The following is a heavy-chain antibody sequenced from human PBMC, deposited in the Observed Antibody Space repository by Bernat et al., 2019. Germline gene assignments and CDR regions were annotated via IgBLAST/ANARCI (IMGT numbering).Heavy chain of an antibody. D-gene: IGHD3-22*01. Sequence: EVQLVESGGGLVQPGGSLRLSCAASGFTFSSNSMSWVRQAPGKGLEWVSVIYSGGGTYYSDSVKGRFTISRDNSKNTLYLQMNSLRAEDTAVYYCARDAAASGYYDSSGYPVPDEYFQHWGQGTLVTVSS. CDR1: GFTFSSNS. J-gene: IGHJ1*01. CDR3: ARDAAASGYYDSSGYPVPDEYFQH. CDR2: IYSGGGT. V-gene: IGHV3-66*01.